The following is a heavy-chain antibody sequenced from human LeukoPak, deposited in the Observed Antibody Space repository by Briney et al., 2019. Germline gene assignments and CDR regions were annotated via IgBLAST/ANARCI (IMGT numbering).Heavy chain of an antibody. J-gene: IGHJ4*02. V-gene: IGHV1-18*01. CDR3: ASPSPGTAMVQFDY. Sequence: ASVKVSCKASGYTFTSFDINWVRQATGQGLEWMGWISAYNGNTNYAQKFQGRVTITRDTSASTAYMELSSLRSEDTAVYYCASPSPGTAMVQFDYWGQGTLVTVSS. CDR1: GYTFTSFD. CDR2: ISAYNGNT. D-gene: IGHD5-18*01.